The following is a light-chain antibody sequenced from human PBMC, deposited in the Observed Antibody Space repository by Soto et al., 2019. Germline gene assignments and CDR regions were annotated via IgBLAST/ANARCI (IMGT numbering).Light chain of an antibody. CDR3: SSYTSSRTLV. Sequence: QSLLTQPASVSGSPGQSITISCTGTSSDIGGYNYVSWYQQHPGNAPKLMIYEVIYRPSGVSNRFSASKSGKTASLTISGLQAEDEADDYCSSYTSSRTLVCGGGTKVNVL. V-gene: IGLV2-14*01. J-gene: IGLJ2*01. CDR1: SSDIGGYNY. CDR2: EVI.